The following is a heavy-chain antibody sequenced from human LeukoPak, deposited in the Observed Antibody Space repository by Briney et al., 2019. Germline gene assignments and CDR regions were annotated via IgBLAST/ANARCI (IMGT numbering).Heavy chain of an antibody. J-gene: IGHJ6*04. Sequence: ASVKVSCKVPGYTLTELSMHWVRQAPGKGLEWMGGFDPEDGETIYAQKFQGRVTMTEDTSTDTAYMELSSLRSEDTAVYYCATYHPDTAMLAGMDVWGKGTTVTVSS. CDR1: GYTLTELS. V-gene: IGHV1-24*01. CDR3: ATYHPDTAMLAGMDV. D-gene: IGHD5-18*01. CDR2: FDPEDGET.